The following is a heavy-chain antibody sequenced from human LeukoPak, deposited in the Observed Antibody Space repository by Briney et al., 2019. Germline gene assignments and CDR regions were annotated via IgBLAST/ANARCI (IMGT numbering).Heavy chain of an antibody. Sequence: GESLKISCKGSGYSITSYWIGWVRQMPGKGLEWMGIIYPGDSDTRYSPSFQGQVTISADKSISTAYLQWSSLKASDTAMYYCARQSSAVAGTMSYWGQGTLVTVSS. CDR2: IYPGDSDT. D-gene: IGHD6-19*01. V-gene: IGHV5-51*01. CDR1: GYSITSYW. J-gene: IGHJ4*02. CDR3: ARQSSAVAGTMSY.